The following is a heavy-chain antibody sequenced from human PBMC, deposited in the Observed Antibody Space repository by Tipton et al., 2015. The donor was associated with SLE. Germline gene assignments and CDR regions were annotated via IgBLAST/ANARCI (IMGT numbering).Heavy chain of an antibody. J-gene: IGHJ4*02. CDR2: MYYSGST. V-gene: IGHV4-59*11. Sequence: TLSLTCTVSGDSISSHSWSWIRQPPGKGLEWIGCMYYSGSTNCNPSLKSRVTISVDTSKNQFSLNLRSVTAADTAVYYCGRGSSGYQHVDYRGQGSLVTVPS. CDR3: GRGSSGYQHVDY. D-gene: IGHD3-22*01. CDR1: GDSISSHS.